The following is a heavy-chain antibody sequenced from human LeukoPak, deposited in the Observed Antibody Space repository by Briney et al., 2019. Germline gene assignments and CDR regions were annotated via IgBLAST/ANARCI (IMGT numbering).Heavy chain of an antibody. V-gene: IGHV3-43*02. CDR3: ARDSQEFFQH. CDR2: ISGDGGST. Sequence: PGGSLRLSCAASGFTFDNYAIHWVRQAPGKGLEWVSLISGDGGSTYYADSMKGRFTISRDNSKNSLHLQMNSLRTEDTALYYCARDSQEFFQHWGQGTLVTVSS. J-gene: IGHJ1*01. CDR1: GFTFDNYA.